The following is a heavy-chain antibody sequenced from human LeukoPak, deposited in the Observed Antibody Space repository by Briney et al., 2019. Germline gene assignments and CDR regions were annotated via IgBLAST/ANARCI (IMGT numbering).Heavy chain of an antibody. CDR2: IYYSGST. CDR3: AREVGWTAMGAFDI. D-gene: IGHD5-18*01. Sequence: SQTLSLTCAVSGGSITSGSYYWTWIRQPAGKGLEWIGYIYYSGSTNYNPSLKSRVTISVDTSKNQFSLKLSSVTAADTAVYYCAREVGWTAMGAFDIWGQGTMVTVSS. CDR1: GGSITSGSYY. J-gene: IGHJ3*02. V-gene: IGHV4-61*10.